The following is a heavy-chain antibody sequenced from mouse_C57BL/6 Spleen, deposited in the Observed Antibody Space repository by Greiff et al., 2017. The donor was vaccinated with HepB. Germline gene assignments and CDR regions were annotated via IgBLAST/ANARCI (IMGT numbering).Heavy chain of an antibody. CDR2: ISYDGSN. Sequence: VQLQQSGPGLVKPSQSLSLTCSVTGYSITSGYYWNWIRQFPGNKLEWMGYISYDGSNNYNPSLKNRISITRDTSKNQFFLKLNSVTTEDTATYYCAREGDYYGSSLYWGQGTLVTVSA. CDR3: AREGDYYGSSLY. CDR1: GYSITSGYY. V-gene: IGHV3-6*01. J-gene: IGHJ3*01. D-gene: IGHD1-1*01.